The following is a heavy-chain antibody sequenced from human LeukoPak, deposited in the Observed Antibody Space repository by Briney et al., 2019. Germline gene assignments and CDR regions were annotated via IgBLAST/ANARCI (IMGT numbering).Heavy chain of an antibody. CDR2: INHSGST. J-gene: IGHJ4*02. CDR1: GGSFSGHY. Sequence: SETLSLTCAVYGGSFSGHYWSWIRQPPGKGLEWIGEINHSGSTNYNPSLKSRVTISVDTSKNQFSLKLSSVTAADTAVYYCARGPYYYGSGSYYILYFDYWGQGTLVTVSS. CDR3: ARGPYYYGSGSYYILYFDY. D-gene: IGHD3-10*01. V-gene: IGHV4-34*01.